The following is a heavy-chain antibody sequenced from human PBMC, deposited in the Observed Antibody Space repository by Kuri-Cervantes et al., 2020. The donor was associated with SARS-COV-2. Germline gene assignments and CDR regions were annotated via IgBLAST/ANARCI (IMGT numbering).Heavy chain of an antibody. J-gene: IGHJ3*02. CDR1: GCSFNGYY. CDR3: AGSTPFRRLLVFSQGGAFDI. D-gene: IGHD4-17*01. V-gene: IGHV1-2*04. Sequence: SVNVSCKASGCSFNGYYMHWVRQAPGQGLEWMGWINLNSGGTNYPQKFQGWVTITRDTSISTVYMELSSLGSDDTAVYYCAGSTPFRRLLVFSQGGAFDIWGQGTMVTVSS. CDR2: INLNSGGT.